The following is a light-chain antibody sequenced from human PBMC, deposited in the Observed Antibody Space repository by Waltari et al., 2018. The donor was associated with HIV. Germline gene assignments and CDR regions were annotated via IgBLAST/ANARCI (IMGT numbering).Light chain of an antibody. CDR2: VAS. J-gene: IGKJ1*01. CDR3: QQYNNWPQTWPPGT. V-gene: IGKV3-15*01. CDR1: QSLSSN. Sequence: EVVMTQSPATVSVSPRERATLSYRASQSLSSNLAWYQQKPGQATRLLIYVASTRAIGVPARFSGSGAGTEFTLTISSLQSEDFGVYYCQQYNNWPQTWPPGTFGQGTKVEIK.